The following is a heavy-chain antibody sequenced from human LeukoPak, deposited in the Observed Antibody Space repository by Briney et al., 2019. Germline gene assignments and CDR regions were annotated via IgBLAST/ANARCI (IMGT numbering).Heavy chain of an antibody. Sequence: ASVKVSCKASGYTFTGYYMHWVRQAPGQGLEWMGWISAYNGNTNYAQKLQGRVTMTTHTSTSTAYTELRSLRSDDTAVYYCARDRYCSITKCYNWFDPWGQGTLVTVSS. V-gene: IGHV1-18*04. CDR2: ISAYNGNT. CDR1: GYTFTGYY. J-gene: IGHJ5*02. CDR3: ARDRYCSITKCYNWFDP. D-gene: IGHD2-2*01.